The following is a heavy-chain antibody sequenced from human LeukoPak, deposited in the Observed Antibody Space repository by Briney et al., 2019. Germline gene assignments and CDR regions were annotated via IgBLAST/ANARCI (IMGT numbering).Heavy chain of an antibody. V-gene: IGHV3-21*01. Sequence: GGSLRLSCAASGLTFRSYSMNWVRQAPGKGLEWVSSISSSSSFIYYADSVKGRFTISRDSAKNSLYLQMSSLRAEDTAVYYCAKGGVGSSYAFDIWGQGTMVTVSS. D-gene: IGHD6-13*01. CDR2: ISSSSSFI. CDR3: AKGGVGSSYAFDI. J-gene: IGHJ3*02. CDR1: GLTFRSYS.